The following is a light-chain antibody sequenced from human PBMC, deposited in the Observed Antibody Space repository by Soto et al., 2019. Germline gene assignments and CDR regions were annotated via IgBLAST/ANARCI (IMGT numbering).Light chain of an antibody. V-gene: IGKV3-20*01. J-gene: IGKJ1*01. Sequence: LAVSAGASARHACKASQSLGGNLAWYQQKPGQAPRLLIYGASSRATGIPDRFSGSGSGTDFTLTISRLEPEDFAVYYCQPYDSSWTFGQGTKVAIK. CDR1: QSLGGN. CDR2: GAS. CDR3: QPYDSSWT.